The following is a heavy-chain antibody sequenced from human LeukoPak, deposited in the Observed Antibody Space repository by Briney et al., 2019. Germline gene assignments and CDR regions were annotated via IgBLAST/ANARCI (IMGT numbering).Heavy chain of an antibody. CDR3: AKISSPSRSGYYFDY. CDR1: GFTFSSYA. J-gene: IGHJ4*02. CDR2: ISGSGGST. Sequence: GGSLRLSCAASGFTFSSYAMSWVRQAPGKGLEWVSAISGSGGSTYYADSVKGRFTISRDNSKNTLYLQMNSLRAEDTAVYYCAKISSPSRSGYYFDYWGQGTLVTVSS. V-gene: IGHV3-23*01.